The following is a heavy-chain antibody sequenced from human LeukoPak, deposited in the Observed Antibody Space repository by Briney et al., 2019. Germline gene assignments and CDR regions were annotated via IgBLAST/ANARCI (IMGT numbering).Heavy chain of an antibody. CDR3: ARAELGSSWYGMDV. D-gene: IGHD6-13*01. V-gene: IGHV3-66*01. J-gene: IGHJ6*02. CDR2: IYSGGST. Sequence: PGGSLRLSCAASGFTVSSNYMSWVRQAPGKGLEWVSVIYSGGSTYYADSVKGRFTISRDNSKNTLYLQMNSLRAEDTAVYYGARAELGSSWYGMDVWGQGTTVTVSS. CDR1: GFTVSSNY.